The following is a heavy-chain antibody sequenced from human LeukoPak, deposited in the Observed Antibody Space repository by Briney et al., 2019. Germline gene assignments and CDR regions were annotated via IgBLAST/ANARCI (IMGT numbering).Heavy chain of an antibody. CDR3: AREPTQGSGSYSIDY. CDR2: ISSTSSSI. Sequence: GGSLRLSCAASGFTFSSYTMNWVRQAPGKGLEWVSYISSTSSSIDYADSVKGRLTISRDNAKNSLYLQMDSLRAEDTAVYYCAREPTQGSGSYSIDYWGQGTLVSVSS. J-gene: IGHJ4*02. V-gene: IGHV3-48*04. CDR1: GFTFSSYT. D-gene: IGHD3-10*01.